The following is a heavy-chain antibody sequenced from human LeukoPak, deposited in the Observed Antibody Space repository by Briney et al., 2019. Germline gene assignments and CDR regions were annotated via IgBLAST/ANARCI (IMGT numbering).Heavy chain of an antibody. CDR3: AKGPCTNGVCYAYYFDY. V-gene: IGHV3-43*02. J-gene: IGHJ4*02. CDR2: ISGDGGST. D-gene: IGHD2-8*01. Sequence: GGSLRLSCAASGFTFDDYAMHWVRQAPWKGLEWVSLISGDGGSTYYADSVKGRFTISRDNSKNSLYLQMNSLRTEDTALYYCAKGPCTNGVCYAYYFDYWGQGTLVTVSS. CDR1: GFTFDDYA.